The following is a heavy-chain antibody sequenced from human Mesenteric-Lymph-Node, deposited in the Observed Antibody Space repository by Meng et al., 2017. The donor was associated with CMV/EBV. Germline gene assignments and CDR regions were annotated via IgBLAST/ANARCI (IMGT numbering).Heavy chain of an antibody. D-gene: IGHD3-10*01. CDR3: ARGYGSGSYFNH. CDR2: INHSGRT. Sequence: TCAVYGGSFSGYYWSWIRQPQGKGLEWIGEINHSGRTNYNPSLKSRLSISVDTSKSQFSLKLSSVIAADTAVYYCARGYGSGSYFNHWGQGTLVTVSS. V-gene: IGHV4-34*01. J-gene: IGHJ4*02. CDR1: GGSFSGYY.